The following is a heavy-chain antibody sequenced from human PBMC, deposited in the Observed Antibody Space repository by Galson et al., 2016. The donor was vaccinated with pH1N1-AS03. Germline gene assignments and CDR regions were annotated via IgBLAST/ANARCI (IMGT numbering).Heavy chain of an antibody. D-gene: IGHD1-26*01. CDR3: VRGQGGSDDY. J-gene: IGHJ4*02. V-gene: IGHV3-7*04. CDR1: GFSFRTYW. CDR2: INQDGSEK. Sequence: SLRLSCAGSGFSFRTYWMSWVRQAPGKGLEWVANINQDGSEKYYVDSVKGRFIVSRDNAKNSLFLQMNSLRAEDTAVYFCVRGQGGSDDYWGQGTLVTVSS.